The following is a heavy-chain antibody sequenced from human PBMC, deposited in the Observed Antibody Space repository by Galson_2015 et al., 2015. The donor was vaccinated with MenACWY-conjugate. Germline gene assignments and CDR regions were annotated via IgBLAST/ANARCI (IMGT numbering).Heavy chain of an antibody. Sequence: SLRLSCAASGFNFNMYSLHWIRQAPGKGLEWVAVISYDGKDKFYGDSVKGRFIILRDNSKNTVYLQMISLRGEDTGVYFCARVGQERRTLLPNFDGWGQGTRVTVSS. CDR2: ISYDGKDK. J-gene: IGHJ4*02. V-gene: IGHV3-30*01. D-gene: IGHD3-22*01. CDR1: GFNFNMYS. CDR3: ARVGQERRTLLPNFDG.